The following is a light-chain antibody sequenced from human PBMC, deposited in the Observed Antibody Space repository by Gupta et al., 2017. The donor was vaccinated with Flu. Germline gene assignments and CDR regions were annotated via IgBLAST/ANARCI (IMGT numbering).Light chain of an antibody. Sequence: SYELTQPPSVSVSPGQTASITCSGPGLGGKFVCWYQQKPGQPPVLVIYEGSKRPSGIPDRFSGSNSENTATLTIGGTHPMDEADYYCQVWDSGTALFGRGTKVIVL. CDR1: GLGGKF. V-gene: IGLV3-1*01. J-gene: IGLJ3*02. CDR2: EGS. CDR3: QVWDSGTAL.